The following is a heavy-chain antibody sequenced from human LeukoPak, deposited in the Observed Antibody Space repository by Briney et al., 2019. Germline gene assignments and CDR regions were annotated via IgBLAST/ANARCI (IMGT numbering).Heavy chain of an antibody. J-gene: IGHJ4*02. CDR1: GFTFSSYA. V-gene: IGHV3-30*04. CDR2: ISYDGSNK. CDR3: ARDKAVVVVAAMLDY. D-gene: IGHD2-15*01. Sequence: PGGSLRLSCAASGFTFSSYAMHWVRQAPGKGLEWVAVISYDGSNKYYADSVKGRFTISRDNSKNTLYLQMNSLRAEDTAVYYCARDKAVVVVAAMLDYWGQGTLVTVSS.